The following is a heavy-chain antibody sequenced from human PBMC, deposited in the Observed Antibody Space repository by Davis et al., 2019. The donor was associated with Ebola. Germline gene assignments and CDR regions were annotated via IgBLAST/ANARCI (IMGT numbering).Heavy chain of an antibody. J-gene: IGHJ5*02. D-gene: IGHD6-19*01. V-gene: IGHV4-39*01. Sequence: SETLSLTCTVSGGSIRSSSYYWGWIRQPPGKGLESIGNIYYSGTTGDTYYNPSLKSRVAISLDASNNEFSLRLSSVTAADTAMYYCAGRDKVRPVPGVGNWFDPWGQGTLVTVSS. CDR1: GGSIRSSSYY. CDR2: IYYSGTTGDT. CDR3: AGRDKVRPVPGVGNWFDP.